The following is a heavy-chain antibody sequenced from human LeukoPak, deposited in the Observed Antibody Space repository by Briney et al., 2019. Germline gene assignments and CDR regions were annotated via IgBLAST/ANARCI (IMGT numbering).Heavy chain of an antibody. CDR2: MNPNSGNT. CDR3: VRGLGVGATNWFDP. J-gene: IGHJ5*02. Sequence: ASVKVSCKTSGYTFTSRDINWVRQATGQGLEWMGWMNPNSGNTGYARKFQGRVTMTRNTSISTAYMELSSLTSEDTAVFYCVRGLGVGATNWFDPWGQGTLVTVSS. CDR1: GYTFTSRD. D-gene: IGHD1-26*01. V-gene: IGHV1-8*01.